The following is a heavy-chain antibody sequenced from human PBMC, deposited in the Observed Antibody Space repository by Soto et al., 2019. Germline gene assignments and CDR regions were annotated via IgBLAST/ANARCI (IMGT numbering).Heavy chain of an antibody. J-gene: IGHJ4*02. Sequence: EVQLVESGGGLVKPGGSLRLSCAASGFTFSSYSMNWVRQAPGKGLEWVSSISSSSSYIYYADSVKGRFTISRDNAKNSLYLHMNSLRAEDTAVYYCARDGYETYYFDYWGQGTLVTVSS. CDR2: ISSSSSYI. D-gene: IGHD1-1*01. CDR1: GFTFSSYS. V-gene: IGHV3-21*01. CDR3: ARDGYETYYFDY.